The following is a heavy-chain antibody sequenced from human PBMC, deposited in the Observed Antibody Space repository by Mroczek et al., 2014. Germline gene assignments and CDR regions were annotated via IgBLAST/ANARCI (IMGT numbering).Heavy chain of an antibody. V-gene: IGHV1-18*01. CDR2: ISAYNGNT. CDR1: GYTFTSYG. CDR3: ARALGYCTNGVCYGDAFDI. J-gene: IGHJ3*02. Sequence: SGAEVKKPGASVKVSCKASGYTFTSYGISWVRQAPGQGLEWMGWISAYNGNTNYAQKLQGRVTMTTDTSTSTAYMELRSLRSDDTAVYYCARALGYCTNGVCYGDAFDIWGQGDNGHPSLQ. D-gene: IGHD2-8*01.